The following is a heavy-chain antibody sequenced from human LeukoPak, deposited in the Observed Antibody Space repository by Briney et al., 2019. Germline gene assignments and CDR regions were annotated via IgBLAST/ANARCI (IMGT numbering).Heavy chain of an antibody. J-gene: IGHJ3*02. CDR3: ARDLTDVGDAFDI. CDR1: GGSISSGCYS. V-gene: IGHV4-30-4*07. CDR2: IYSSGST. D-gene: IGHD3-10*01. Sequence: PSETLSLTCAVSGGSISSGCYSWIWIRQPPGKGLEGIGYIYSSGSTYYNPSLKSRVTISVDTSKHQFSLKLSSVTAADTAVYYCARDLTDVGDAFDIWGQGTMVTVSS.